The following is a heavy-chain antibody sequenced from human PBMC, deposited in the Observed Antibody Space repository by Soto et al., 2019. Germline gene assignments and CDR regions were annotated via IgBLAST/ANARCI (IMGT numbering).Heavy chain of an antibody. CDR2: IYYSGST. CDR3: VSGHSSLEAGGYYYYYYGMDV. CDR1: GGSISSGDYY. V-gene: IGHV4-30-4*01. Sequence: QVQLQESGPGLVKPSQTLSLTCTVSGGSISSGDYYWSWIRQPPGKGLEWIGYIYYSGSTYYNPSLKSRVTISVDTSKNQFSLKLSSVTAADTAVYYCVSGHSSLEAGGYYYYYYGMDVWGQGTTVTVSS. D-gene: IGHD6-6*01. J-gene: IGHJ6*02.